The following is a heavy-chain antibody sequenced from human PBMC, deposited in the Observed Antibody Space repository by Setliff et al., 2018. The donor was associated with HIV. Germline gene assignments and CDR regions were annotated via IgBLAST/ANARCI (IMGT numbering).Heavy chain of an antibody. D-gene: IGHD3-22*01. CDR2: INPSGGKT. CDR1: GYTFTNYS. J-gene: IGHJ3*02. Sequence: ASVKVSCKASGYTFTNYSIHWVRQAPGQGLEWMGLINPSGGKTSYAKKFQGRLTMTRDTSRSTVYMELSSLRSEDTAMYYCARCYYDSSGPTDAFDIWGQGTVVTVSS. V-gene: IGHV1-46*01. CDR3: ARCYYDSSGPTDAFDI.